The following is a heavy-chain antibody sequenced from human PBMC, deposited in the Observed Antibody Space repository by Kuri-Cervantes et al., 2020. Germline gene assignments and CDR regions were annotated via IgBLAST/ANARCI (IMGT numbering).Heavy chain of an antibody. CDR1: GLPFSGYW. CDR3: ARLPHYDFWNYYYYYYMDV. Sequence: GGSLRLSCEASGLPFSGYWMHWVRQVPGKGLVWAARIDSDGSSTIYVDSVKGRFTISRDNAKNSLYLQMNSLRAEDTAVYYCARLPHYDFWNYYYYYYMDVWGKGTTVTVSS. V-gene: IGHV3-74*01. D-gene: IGHD3-3*01. CDR2: IDSDGSST. J-gene: IGHJ6*03.